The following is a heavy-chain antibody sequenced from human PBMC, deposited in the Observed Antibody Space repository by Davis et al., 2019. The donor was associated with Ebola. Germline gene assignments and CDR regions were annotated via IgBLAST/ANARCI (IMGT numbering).Heavy chain of an antibody. V-gene: IGHV3-7*01. J-gene: IGHJ4*02. D-gene: IGHD6-13*01. CDR1: GFTFTRYW. Sequence: GGSLRLSCAASGFTFTRYWMSWVRQAPGKGLEWVANIKQDGSEKYYVDSVEGRFTISRDNAKNSLYLQMNSLRAEDTAVYYCARGPSTGNSFSYWGQGTLVTVSS. CDR2: IKQDGSEK. CDR3: ARGPSTGNSFSY.